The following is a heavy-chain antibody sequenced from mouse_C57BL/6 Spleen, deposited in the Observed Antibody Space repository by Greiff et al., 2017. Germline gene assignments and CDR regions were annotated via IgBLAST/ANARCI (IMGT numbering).Heavy chain of an antibody. Sequence: QVQLQQPGTELVKPGASVKLSCKASGYTFTSYWMLWVKQRPGQGLEWIGNINPSNGGTNYNEKFKSKATLTVDKSSSTAYMQLSSLTSEDSAVYYCARGGYYTSAWFAYWGQGTLVTVSA. CDR2: INPSNGGT. V-gene: IGHV1-53*01. CDR1: GYTFTSYW. D-gene: IGHD2-3*01. CDR3: ARGGYYTSAWFAY. J-gene: IGHJ3*01.